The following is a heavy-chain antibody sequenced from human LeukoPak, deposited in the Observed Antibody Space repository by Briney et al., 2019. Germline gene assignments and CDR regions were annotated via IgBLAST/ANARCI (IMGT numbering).Heavy chain of an antibody. Sequence: GASVKVSCKASGYTFTSYGISWVRQAPGQGLEWMGWISAYNGNTNYAQKLQGRVTMTTDTSTSTAYMELRSLRSDDTAVYYCARDADYYGSGSYLPTPLFDYWGQGTLVTVSS. V-gene: IGHV1-18*01. CDR1: GYTFTSYG. D-gene: IGHD3-10*01. CDR3: ARDADYYGSGSYLPTPLFDY. J-gene: IGHJ4*02. CDR2: ISAYNGNT.